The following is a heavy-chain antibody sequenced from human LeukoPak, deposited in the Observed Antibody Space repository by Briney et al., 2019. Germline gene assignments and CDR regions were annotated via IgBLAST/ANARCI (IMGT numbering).Heavy chain of an antibody. J-gene: IGHJ1*01. CDR2: IKQDGSEK. Sequence: PGGFLRLSCAASGFTFSSYWMTWVRQAPGKGLEWVANIKQDGSEKYYVDSVKGRFTISRDNAKNSLYLQMNSLRAEVTAVYYCARDPPLIAAAGSRYFQHWGQGTLVTVSS. CDR1: GFTFSSYW. CDR3: ARDPPLIAAAGSRYFQH. D-gene: IGHD6-13*01. V-gene: IGHV3-7*01.